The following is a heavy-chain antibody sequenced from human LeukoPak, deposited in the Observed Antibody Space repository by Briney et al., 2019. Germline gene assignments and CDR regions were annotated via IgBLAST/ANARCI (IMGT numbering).Heavy chain of an antibody. Sequence: PSQTLSLTCTVSGGSISSYYWSWIRQPPGKGLEWIGYIYYSGSTNYNPSLKSRVTISVDTSKNQFSLKLSSVTAADTAVYYCARDQYSSSWYREVYFDYWGQGTLVTVSS. D-gene: IGHD6-13*01. J-gene: IGHJ4*02. CDR2: IYYSGST. CDR3: ARDQYSSSWYREVYFDY. CDR1: GGSISSYY. V-gene: IGHV4-59*01.